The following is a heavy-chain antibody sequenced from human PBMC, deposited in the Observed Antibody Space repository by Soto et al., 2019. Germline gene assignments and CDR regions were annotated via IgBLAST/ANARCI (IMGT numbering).Heavy chain of an antibody. Sequence: ASVKVSCKASGYTFTSYAMHWVRQAPGQRLEWMGWINAGNGNTTYSQKFQGRVTITRDTSASTAYMELSSLRSEDTAVYYCAGVIAVAGIMHFDYWAQGTPVIVSS. J-gene: IGHJ4*02. CDR1: GYTFTSYA. CDR3: AGVIAVAGIMHFDY. CDR2: INAGNGNT. D-gene: IGHD6-19*01. V-gene: IGHV1-3*01.